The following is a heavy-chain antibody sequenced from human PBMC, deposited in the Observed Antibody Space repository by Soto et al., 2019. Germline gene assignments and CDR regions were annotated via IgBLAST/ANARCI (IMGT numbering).Heavy chain of an antibody. V-gene: IGHV4-34*01. Sequence: SETLSLTCAVYGGSFSGYYWSRIRQPPGKGLEWIGEINHSGSTNYNPSLKSRVTISVDTSKNQFSLKLSSVTAADTAVYYCARGLASVVVAATLVNWFDPWGQGTLVTVSS. D-gene: IGHD2-15*01. CDR3: ARGLASVVVAATLVNWFDP. J-gene: IGHJ5*02. CDR1: GGSFSGYY. CDR2: INHSGST.